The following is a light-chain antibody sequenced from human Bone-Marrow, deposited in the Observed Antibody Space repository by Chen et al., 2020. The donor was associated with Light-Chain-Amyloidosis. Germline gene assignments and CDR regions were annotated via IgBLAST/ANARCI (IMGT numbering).Light chain of an antibody. J-gene: IGLJ2*01. Sequence: SYELTQPPSVSVSPGQTARITCSGDDLPTKYAYWYQQKPGQAPVLVIHRDTERPSGISERFSGSSSGTTATVTISGVQAEEEADYHCQSADSSGTYEVICGGGTKLTVL. CDR3: QSADSSGTYEVI. V-gene: IGLV3-25*02. CDR2: RDT. CDR1: DLPTKY.